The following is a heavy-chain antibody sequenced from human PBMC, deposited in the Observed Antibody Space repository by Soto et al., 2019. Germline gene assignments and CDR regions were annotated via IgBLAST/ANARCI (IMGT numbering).Heavy chain of an antibody. CDR1: GGSVSSGSYY. D-gene: IGHD3-10*01. V-gene: IGHV4-30-4*08. J-gene: IGHJ6*02. Sequence: SESLSLTCTLSGGSVSSGSYYWSWVRQPPGTGLEWIGYIYYSGSTYYNPSLKSRVTISVDTSKNQFSLKLSSVTAADTAVYYCARGPGTYYGLDVWGQGTTVTVSS. CDR3: ARGPGTYYGLDV. CDR2: IYYSGST.